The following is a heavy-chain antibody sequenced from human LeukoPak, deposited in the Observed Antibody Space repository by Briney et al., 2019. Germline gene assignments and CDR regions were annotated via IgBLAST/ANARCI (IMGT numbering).Heavy chain of an antibody. Sequence: GASVKVSCKASGYTFTSYPIHWVRQAPGQSLEWMGWISAGDGNTKYSQKFQGRVTITADESTSTAYMELSSLRSEDTAVYYCAHSTIVLMVYASSYYGMDVWGQGTTVTVSS. J-gene: IGHJ6*02. CDR2: ISAGDGNT. D-gene: IGHD2-8*01. V-gene: IGHV1-3*01. CDR3: AHSTIVLMVYASSYYGMDV. CDR1: GYTFTSYP.